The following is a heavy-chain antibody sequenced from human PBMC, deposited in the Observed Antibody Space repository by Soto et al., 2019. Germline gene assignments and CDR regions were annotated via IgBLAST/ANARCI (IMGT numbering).Heavy chain of an antibody. CDR1: GGSINNNHYY. V-gene: IGHV4-39*01. J-gene: IGHJ4*02. CDR2: ISYSGPT. Sequence: QLQLQESGPGLVKPSETLSLTCTVSGGSINNNHYYWVWVRQPPGKGLEWIASISYSGPTYYNPSLKSRVTKSIDTSRNQFSLKVTSVTAADTAVYYCSRQKLDVPAFFDYLGQGILVTFSS. D-gene: IGHD1-1*01. CDR3: SRQKLDVPAFFDY.